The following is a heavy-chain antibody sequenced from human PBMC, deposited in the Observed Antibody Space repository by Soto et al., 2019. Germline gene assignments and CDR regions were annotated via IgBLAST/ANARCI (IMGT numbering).Heavy chain of an antibody. CDR1: GLTFSDHY. D-gene: IGHD2-21*01. CDR3: IRVIFPGSPTNFDY. V-gene: IGHV3-72*01. J-gene: IGHJ4*02. CDR2: SRNKASSYTT. Sequence: EVQLVESGGGLVQPGGSLRLSCAASGLTFSDHYMDWVRQAPGKGLEWVGRSRNKASSYTTAYAASVKGRFTLPRDDSRNAPYLQMASLRAGDAAVRYCIRVIFPGSPTNFDYRGQGTPVPGSP.